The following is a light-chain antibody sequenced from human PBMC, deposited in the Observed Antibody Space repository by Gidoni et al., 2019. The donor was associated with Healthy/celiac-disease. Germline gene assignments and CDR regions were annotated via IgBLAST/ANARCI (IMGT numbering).Light chain of an antibody. CDR2: RDS. Sequence: SYELTQPLSVSVALGQTARITCGGNNIGSKNVHGYQQQPGQAPVLVIYRDSNRPSGIPERFSGSNSGNTATLTISRAQAGDEADYYCQVWDSSTVVFGGGTKLTVL. CDR3: QVWDSSTVV. V-gene: IGLV3-9*01. J-gene: IGLJ2*01. CDR1: NIGSKN.